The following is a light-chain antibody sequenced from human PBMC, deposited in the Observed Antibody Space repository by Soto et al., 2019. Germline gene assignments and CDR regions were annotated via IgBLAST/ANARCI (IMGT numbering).Light chain of an antibody. CDR2: DDN. CDR1: SSNIGGNS. Sequence: QSVLTQPPSVSAAPGQKVTISCSGSSSNIGGNSVSWYQQLPGTAPKLLIYDDNKRPSGIPNRFSGSKSGTSATLGITGFQTGDEGDYYCQSYDSSLSGYVFGTGTKVTVL. V-gene: IGLV1-51*01. J-gene: IGLJ1*01. CDR3: QSYDSSLSGYV.